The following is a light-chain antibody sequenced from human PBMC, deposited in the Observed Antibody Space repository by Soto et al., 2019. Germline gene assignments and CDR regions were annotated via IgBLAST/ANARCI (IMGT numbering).Light chain of an antibody. V-gene: IGLV2-14*01. CDR2: EVT. Sequence: QSVLTQPASVSGSPGQSITISCTGSSSDVGAYNYVFWYQQHPGKAPKLMIYEVTNRPSGVSNRFSGSKSGNTASLTISGLQAVDEADYYCSSYTSRGTLVFGGGTKVTVL. J-gene: IGLJ2*01. CDR1: SSDVGAYNY. CDR3: SSYTSRGTLV.